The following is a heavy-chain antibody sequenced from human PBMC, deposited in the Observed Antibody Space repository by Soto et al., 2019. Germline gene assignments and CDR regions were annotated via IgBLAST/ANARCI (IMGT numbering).Heavy chain of an antibody. CDR2: ISASSGNT. V-gene: IGHV1-18*01. J-gene: IGHJ2*01. CDR3: ARDSQYWYFDL. CDR1: GYTFTSDG. Sequence: QVQLVQSGAEVKKPGASVKVSCKASGYTFTSDGISWVRQAPRQGLEWMGWISASSGNTNYAQKLQGRVTMTTDTSTSTAYLELRSLRSDDTAVYYCARDSQYWYFDLWGRGTLVTVSS.